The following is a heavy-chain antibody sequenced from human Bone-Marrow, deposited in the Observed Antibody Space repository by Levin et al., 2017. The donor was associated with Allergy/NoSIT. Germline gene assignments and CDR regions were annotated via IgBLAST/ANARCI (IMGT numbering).Heavy chain of an antibody. CDR1: GYTFTTYD. V-gene: IGHV1-8*01. CDR3: ARNPYSSGWFSL. CDR2: MSPNSGNT. J-gene: IGHJ4*02. Sequence: GASVKVSCKASGYTFTTYDINWVRQASGQGLEWMGWMSPNSGNTGYAQKFQGRVTLSRDTSISTAYMELSSLTSEDTAVYYCARNPYSSGWFSLWGQGTLVTVSS. D-gene: IGHD6-19*01.